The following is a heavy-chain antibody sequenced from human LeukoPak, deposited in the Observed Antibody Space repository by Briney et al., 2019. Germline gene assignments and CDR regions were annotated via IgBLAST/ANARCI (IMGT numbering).Heavy chain of an antibody. Sequence: GASVKVSCKASGYTFTDYYLHWVRQAPRDALEWMGWIDPKTGVTKYAQNFQGRVTMTRDTSISTAYMEVSRLRSDDTAVFYCARDLAMYSPDLDYWGQGTLVTVSS. D-gene: IGHD1-26*01. CDR3: ARDLAMYSPDLDY. CDR1: GYTFTDYY. CDR2: IDPKTGVT. V-gene: IGHV1-2*02. J-gene: IGHJ4*02.